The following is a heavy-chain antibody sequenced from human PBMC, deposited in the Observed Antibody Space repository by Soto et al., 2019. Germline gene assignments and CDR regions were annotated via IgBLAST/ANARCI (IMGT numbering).Heavy chain of an antibody. Sequence: PGGSLRLSCGASGFDLTSSRMNWVGQAPGEGLEWVASISGSGKDTFYRHSVKGRFAISRDSAGTSLFLRMDSVKVEDTAVYHCARVHLVAGSAFYCAMDVWGPGTAVTVSS. D-gene: IGHD6-6*01. J-gene: IGHJ6*02. CDR3: ARVHLVAGSAFYCAMDV. CDR1: GFDLTSSR. CDR2: ISGSGKDT. V-gene: IGHV3-21*01.